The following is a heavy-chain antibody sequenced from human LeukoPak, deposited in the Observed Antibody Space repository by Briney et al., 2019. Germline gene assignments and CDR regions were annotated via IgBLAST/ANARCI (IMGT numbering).Heavy chain of an antibody. V-gene: IGHV4-59*11. D-gene: IGHD3-10*01. CDR2: IYYSGST. CDR1: GGSISSHY. J-gene: IGHJ4*02. Sequence: SETLSLTCTVSGGSISSHYWSWIRQPPGKGLEWIGYIYYSGSTNYNPSLKSRVTISVDTSKNQFSLKLSSVTAADTAVYYCAREGGSGTIDYWGQGTLVTVSS. CDR3: AREGGSGTIDY.